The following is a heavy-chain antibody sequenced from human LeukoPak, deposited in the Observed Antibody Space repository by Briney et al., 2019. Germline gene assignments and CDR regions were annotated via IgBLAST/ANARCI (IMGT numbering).Heavy chain of an antibody. J-gene: IGHJ4*02. D-gene: IGHD6-19*01. CDR2: INPNSGGT. V-gene: IGHV1-2*02. Sequence: ASVKVSCKASGYTFTGYYMHWVRQAPGQGLEWMGWINPNSGGTNYAQKFQGRVTMTRDTSISTAYMELSRLRSDDAAVYYCARDRTRTGYSSGWYHDYWGQGTLVTVSS. CDR1: GYTFTGYY. CDR3: ARDRTRTGYSSGWYHDY.